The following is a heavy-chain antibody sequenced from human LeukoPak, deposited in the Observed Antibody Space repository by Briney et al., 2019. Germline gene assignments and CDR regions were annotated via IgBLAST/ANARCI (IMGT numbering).Heavy chain of an antibody. CDR2: IGTLADT. CDR1: GFTFSNYD. V-gene: IGHV3-13*01. D-gene: IGHD2-8*01. Sequence: GGSRRLSCSASGFTFSNYDMHWVRQTTKGGLQWVSAIGTLADTFYPSSLKGRFTISRENAKKSIYLQMNSLTADDTAVYYCVRGCMFCNWKTSFDPWGQGTLVTVSS. J-gene: IGHJ5*02. CDR3: VRGCMFCNWKTSFDP.